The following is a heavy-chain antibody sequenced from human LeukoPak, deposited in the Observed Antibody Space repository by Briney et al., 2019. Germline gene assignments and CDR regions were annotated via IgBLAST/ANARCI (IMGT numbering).Heavy chain of an antibody. CDR1: GGSFSGYY. CDR3: ARGIKQWLVRNAFDI. D-gene: IGHD6-19*01. Sequence: SETLSLTCAVYGGSFSGYYWSWIRQPPGKGLEWIGEINHSGSTNYNPSLKSRVTISADTSKNQFSLKLSSVTAADTAVYYCARGIKQWLVRNAFDIWGQGTMVTVSS. V-gene: IGHV4-34*01. CDR2: INHSGST. J-gene: IGHJ3*02.